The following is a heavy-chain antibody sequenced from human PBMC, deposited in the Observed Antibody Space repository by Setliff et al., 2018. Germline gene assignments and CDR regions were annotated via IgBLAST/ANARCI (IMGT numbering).Heavy chain of an antibody. CDR3: ARHVDCSGGRCYSLSNWFDP. CDR1: GGSISSDSYY. D-gene: IGHD2-15*01. J-gene: IGHJ5*02. V-gene: IGHV4-39*01. Sequence: PSETLSLTCTVSGGSISSDSYYWGWIRQPPGEGLEWIGSIYYSGNIYYNPSLKSRVTMSVDTSKNQFSLKLRSVTAADTAIYYCARHVDCSGGRCYSLSNWFDPWGPGTLVTVSS. CDR2: IYYSGNI.